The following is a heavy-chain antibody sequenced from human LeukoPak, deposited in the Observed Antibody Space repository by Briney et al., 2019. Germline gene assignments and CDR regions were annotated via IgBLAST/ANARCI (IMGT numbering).Heavy chain of an antibody. V-gene: IGHV4-34*01. CDR3: ARGPQRRYYYGSGSYYPDY. D-gene: IGHD3-10*01. J-gene: IGHJ4*02. CDR1: GGSFSGYY. Sequence: SETLSLTCAVYGGSFSGYYWSWIRQPPGKGLEWIGEINHSGTTNYNPSLKSRVTISVDTSKNQFSLKLSSVTAADTAVYYCARGPQRRYYYGSGSYYPDYWGQGTLVTVSS. CDR2: INHSGTT.